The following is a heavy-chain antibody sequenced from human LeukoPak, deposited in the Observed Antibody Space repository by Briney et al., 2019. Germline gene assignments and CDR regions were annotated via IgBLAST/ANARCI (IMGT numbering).Heavy chain of an antibody. CDR2: IYHSGST. D-gene: IGHD4-11*01. Sequence: KTSETLSLTCTVSGYSISSGYYWGWIRQPPGKGLEWIGSIYHSGSTYYNPSLKSRVTISVDTSKNQFSLKLSSVTAADTAVYYCARDRPPSTVIHYFDYWGQGTLVTVSS. V-gene: IGHV4-38-2*02. CDR1: GYSISSGYY. CDR3: ARDRPPSTVIHYFDY. J-gene: IGHJ4*02.